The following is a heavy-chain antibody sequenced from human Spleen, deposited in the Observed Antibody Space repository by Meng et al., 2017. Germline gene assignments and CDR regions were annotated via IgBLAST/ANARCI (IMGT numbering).Heavy chain of an antibody. Sequence: GESLKISCAASGFSVSNYWIYWVRQGPGKGLEWVSRMNSDGSSTTYADSVKGRFTISRDNTKNTLYLQMNSLRAEDTAVYFCARDQGWIRPLFYYYGMDVWGQGTTVTVSS. CDR3: ARDQGWIRPLFYYYGMDV. CDR2: MNSDGSST. CDR1: GFSVSNYW. D-gene: IGHD5-18*01. J-gene: IGHJ6*02. V-gene: IGHV3-74*01.